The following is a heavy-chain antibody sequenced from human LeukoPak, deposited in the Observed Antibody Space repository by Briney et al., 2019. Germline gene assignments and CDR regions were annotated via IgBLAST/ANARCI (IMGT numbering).Heavy chain of an antibody. CDR3: ARLKTYYYDSSGYYYIPSGFDY. D-gene: IGHD3-22*01. J-gene: IGHJ4*02. V-gene: IGHV5-51*01. CDR2: IYPGDSDT. Sequence: GESLKISCKGSGYSFTSYWLGWVRQMPGKGLEWMGIIYPGDSDTRYSPSFQGQVTISADKSISTAYLQWSSLKASDTAMYYCARLKTYYYDSSGYYYIPSGFDYWGQGTLVTVSS. CDR1: GYSFTSYW.